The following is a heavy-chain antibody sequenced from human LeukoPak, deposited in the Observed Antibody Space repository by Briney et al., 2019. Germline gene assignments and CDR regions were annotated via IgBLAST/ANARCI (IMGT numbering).Heavy chain of an antibody. CDR2: IKQDGSQE. CDR3: ARGVPYDSWSGPHYSDY. V-gene: IGHV3-7*01. CDR1: GFTFSSYG. J-gene: IGHJ4*02. Sequence: GGSLRLSCAASGFTFSSYGMHWVRQAPGKGLEWVSHIKQDGSQEYYVDSVKGRFTISRDSAKNSLYLQMNSLRAEDTAVYYCARGVPYDSWSGPHYSDYWGQGTLVTVSS. D-gene: IGHD3-3*01.